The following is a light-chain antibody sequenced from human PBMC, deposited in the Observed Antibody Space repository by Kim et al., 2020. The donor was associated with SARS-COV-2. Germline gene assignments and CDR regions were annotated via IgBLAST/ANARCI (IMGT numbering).Light chain of an antibody. CDR3: QQRSNWPPT. V-gene: IGKV3-11*01. CDR2: DAS. J-gene: IGKJ5*01. CDR1: QSVSSY. Sequence: LSPGESATLSCRASQSVSSYLAWYQQNPGQAPRLLIYDASNRATGIPARFSGSGSGTDFTLTISSLEPEDFAVYYCQQRSNWPPTFGQETRLEIK.